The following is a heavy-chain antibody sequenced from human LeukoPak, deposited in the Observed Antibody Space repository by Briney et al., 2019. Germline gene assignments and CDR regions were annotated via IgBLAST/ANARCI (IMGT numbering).Heavy chain of an antibody. Sequence: GGSLRLSCAASGFTFSSYAMSWVREAPGKGMVWVSAISGSGGSTYYADSVKGRFTISRDNSKNTLYLQMNSLRAEDTAVYYCAKDLGYSSGWYFGAFDIWGQGTMVTVSS. D-gene: IGHD6-19*01. CDR2: ISGSGGST. CDR1: GFTFSSYA. CDR3: AKDLGYSSGWYFGAFDI. V-gene: IGHV3-23*01. J-gene: IGHJ3*02.